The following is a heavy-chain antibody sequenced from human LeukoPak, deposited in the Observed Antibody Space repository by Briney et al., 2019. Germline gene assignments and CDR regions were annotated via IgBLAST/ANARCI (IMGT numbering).Heavy chain of an antibody. V-gene: IGHV4-59*01. D-gene: IGHD3-16*02. CDR3: VRRGVIGGPTFDY. J-gene: IGHJ4*02. Sequence: SETLSLTCTVSGGSISSYYWSWIRQPPGKGLEWFGYSYYSGSTNYNPSLKSRVTISVDTSKNQFSLKLSSVTAADTAVYYCVRRGVIGGPTFDYWGQGTLVTVSS. CDR2: SYYSGST. CDR1: GGSISSYY.